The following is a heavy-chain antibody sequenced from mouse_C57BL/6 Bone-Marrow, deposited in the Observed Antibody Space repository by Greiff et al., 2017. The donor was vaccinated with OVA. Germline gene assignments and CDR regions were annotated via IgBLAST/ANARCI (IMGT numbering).Heavy chain of an antibody. V-gene: IGHV1-69*01. Sequence: VQLQQPGAELVMPGASVKLSCKASGYTFTSYWMHWVKQRPGQGLEWIGEIDPSDSYTNYNQKFKGKSTLTVDKSSSTAYMQLSSLTSEDAAVYYCAREATVVDWYCDVWGTGTTVTVSS. D-gene: IGHD1-1*01. J-gene: IGHJ1*03. CDR2: IDPSDSYT. CDR1: GYTFTSYW. CDR3: AREATVVDWYCDV.